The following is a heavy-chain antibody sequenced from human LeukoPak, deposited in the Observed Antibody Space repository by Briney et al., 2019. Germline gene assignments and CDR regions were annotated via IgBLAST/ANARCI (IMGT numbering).Heavy chain of an antibody. CDR3: TTEVLRYFDWLDHYYYGMDV. CDR2: IKSKTDGGTT. V-gene: IGHV3-15*01. CDR1: GFTFSNTW. D-gene: IGHD3-9*01. J-gene: IGHJ6*02. Sequence: PGGSLRLSCAASGFTFSNTWMSWVRQAPGKGLEWVGRIKSKTDGGTTDYAAPVKGRFTISRDDSKNTLYLQMNSLKTEDTAVYYCTTEVLRYFDWLDHYYYGMDVWGQGTTVTVSS.